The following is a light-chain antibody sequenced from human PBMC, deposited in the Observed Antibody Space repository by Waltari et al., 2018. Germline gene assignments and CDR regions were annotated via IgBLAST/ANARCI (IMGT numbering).Light chain of an antibody. CDR2: QDS. Sequence: SFRLTHPPSVSVPPGHTAVVTRSGHRLGNPYVSWYQQKSGQSPLQVLYQDSKRPSGVPDRFAGSNSGDTATLTISATQAVDEADYYCQTWVSRTAVFGTGTKVIV. CDR3: QTWVSRTAV. CDR1: RLGNPY. J-gene: IGLJ1*01. V-gene: IGLV3-1*01.